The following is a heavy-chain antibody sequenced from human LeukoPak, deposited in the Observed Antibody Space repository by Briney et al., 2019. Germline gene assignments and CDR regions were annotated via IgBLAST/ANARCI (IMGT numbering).Heavy chain of an antibody. CDR1: GFTFSSYA. J-gene: IGHJ4*02. Sequence: GRSLRLSCAASGFTFSSYAMSWVRQAPGKGLEWVSSISSSSSYIYYADSVKGRFTISRDNAKNSLYLQMNSLRAEDTAVYYCARAPYYYDSSGYFTGYYFDYWGQGTLVTVSS. CDR3: ARAPYYYDSSGYFTGYYFDY. CDR2: ISSSSSYI. V-gene: IGHV3-21*01. D-gene: IGHD3-22*01.